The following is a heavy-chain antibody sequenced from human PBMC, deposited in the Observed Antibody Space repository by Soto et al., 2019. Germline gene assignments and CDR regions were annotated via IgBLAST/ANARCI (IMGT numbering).Heavy chain of an antibody. Sequence: EVQLVESGGGLIQPGGSLRLSCAASGFTVSGNYITWVRQARGKGLEWVPVIFSGDNTYYSDSVKGRFTISRDNSKNTVYLQKNRLRGDDTAVYFCATGLTLPVRPSFDTWGQGTLLTVSS. J-gene: IGHJ5*02. CDR1: GFTVSGNY. V-gene: IGHV3-53*01. CDR3: ATGLTLPVRPSFDT. D-gene: IGHD2-21*02. CDR2: IFSGDNT.